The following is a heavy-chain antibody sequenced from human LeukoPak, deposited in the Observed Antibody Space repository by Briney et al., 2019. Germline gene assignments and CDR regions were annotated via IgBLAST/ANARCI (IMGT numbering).Heavy chain of an antibody. V-gene: IGHV3-15*01. Sequence: GGSPRLSCAASGFTFSSYEMNWVRQAPGKGLEWVGLIKSKTNGETTDYGAPVKGRFAISRDDSKNTLYLQMNSLKTEDTAVYYCARVVEDAFDIWGQGTMVTVSS. J-gene: IGHJ3*02. D-gene: IGHD3-3*01. CDR3: ARVVEDAFDI. CDR1: GFTFSSYE. CDR2: IKSKTNGETT.